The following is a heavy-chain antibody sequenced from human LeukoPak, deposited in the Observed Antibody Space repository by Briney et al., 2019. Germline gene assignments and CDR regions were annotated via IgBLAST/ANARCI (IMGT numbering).Heavy chain of an antibody. D-gene: IGHD5-18*01. V-gene: IGHV3-11*01. CDR1: GFTFSDYY. J-gene: IGHJ6*02. CDR2: ISSSGSTI. Sequence: MTGGSLRLSCAASGFTFSDYYMSWIRQAPGKGLEWVSYISSSGSTIYYADSVKGRFTISRDNAKNSLYLQMNSLRAEDTAVYYCARAYGYMGYYYYGMDAWGQGTTVTVSS. CDR3: ARAYGYMGYYYYGMDA.